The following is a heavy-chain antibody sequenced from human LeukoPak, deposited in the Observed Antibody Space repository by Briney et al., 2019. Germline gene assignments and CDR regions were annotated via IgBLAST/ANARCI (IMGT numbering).Heavy chain of an antibody. CDR3: ARERALRIAARFKDGMDV. Sequence: SETLSLTCAVYGGSFSGYYWSWTRQPPGKGLEWIGEINHSGSTNYNPSLKSRVTISVDTSKNQFSLKLSSVTAADTAVYYCARERALRIAARFKDGMDVWGQGTTVTVSS. V-gene: IGHV4-34*01. D-gene: IGHD6-6*01. J-gene: IGHJ6*02. CDR1: GGSFSGYY. CDR2: INHSGST.